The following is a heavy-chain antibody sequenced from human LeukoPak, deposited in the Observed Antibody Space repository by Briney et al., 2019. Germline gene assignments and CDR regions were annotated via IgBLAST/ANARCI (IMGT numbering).Heavy chain of an antibody. V-gene: IGHV1-69*02. D-gene: IGHD3-22*01. CDR3: ASPGFYDSSGNGEGY. CDR2: IIPILGIA. Sequence: SVKVSCKASGGTFISYTISWVRQAPGQGLEWMGRIIPILGIANYAQKFQGRVTITADKSTSTAYMELSSLRSEDTAVYYCASPGFYDSSGNGEGYWGQGTLVTVSS. CDR1: GGTFISYT. J-gene: IGHJ4*02.